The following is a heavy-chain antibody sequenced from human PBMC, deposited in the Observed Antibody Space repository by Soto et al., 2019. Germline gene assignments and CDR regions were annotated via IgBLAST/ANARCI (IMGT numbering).Heavy chain of an antibody. D-gene: IGHD6-6*01. Sequence: GWSLRLSCAASGFTFSSYAMHWVRQAPGKGLEWVAVISYDGSNKYYADSVKGRFTISRDNSKNTLYLQMNSLRAEDTAVYYCARELFESSSGGFDYWGQGTLVTVSS. V-gene: IGHV3-30-3*01. J-gene: IGHJ4*02. CDR2: ISYDGSNK. CDR1: GFTFSSYA. CDR3: ARELFESSSGGFDY.